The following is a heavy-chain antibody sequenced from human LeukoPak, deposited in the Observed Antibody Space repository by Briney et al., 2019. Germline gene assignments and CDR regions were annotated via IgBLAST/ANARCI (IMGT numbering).Heavy chain of an antibody. V-gene: IGHV3-23*01. Sequence: GGSLRLSCADSGFTLSYYPMNWVRQAPGKGLERISTISVSASTHYADSVKGRFTISRDNSKNTLYLQLNSLRVDDAAIYYCAKHRRSTLVTAYFDSWGQGTLVTVSS. CDR1: GFTLSYYP. CDR3: AKHRRSTLVTAYFDS. CDR2: ISVSAST. J-gene: IGHJ4*02. D-gene: IGHD2-21*02.